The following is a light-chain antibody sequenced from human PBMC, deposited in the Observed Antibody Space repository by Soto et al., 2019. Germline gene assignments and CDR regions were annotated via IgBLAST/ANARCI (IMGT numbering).Light chain of an antibody. J-gene: IGLJ1*01. CDR2: EVS. V-gene: IGLV2-14*01. CDR1: SSDVGGYNY. CDR3: SSYPSSSTQV. Sequence: QSALTQPASVSGSPGQSITISCTGTSSDVGGYNYASWYQQHPGKAPKLMIYEVSNRPSGVSNRFSGSKSGNTASLTISGLQAEDEADYYCSSYPSSSTQVFGTGTKVTVL.